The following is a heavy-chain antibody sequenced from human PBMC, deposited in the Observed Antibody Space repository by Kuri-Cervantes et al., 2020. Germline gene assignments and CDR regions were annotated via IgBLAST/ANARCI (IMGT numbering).Heavy chain of an antibody. Sequence: GESLKISCVASGLTVSSIRMSWFRQAPGKGLEWVSTIYTGGTTYYADAVRGRFSISRDNSKNTLYLQMNSLRAEDTAVYYCAKDRDSGYVWGRTLDYWGQGTLVTVSS. CDR1: GLTVSSIR. CDR3: AKDRDSGYVWGRTLDY. V-gene: IGHV3-53*05. D-gene: IGHD5-12*01. CDR2: IYTGGTT. J-gene: IGHJ4*02.